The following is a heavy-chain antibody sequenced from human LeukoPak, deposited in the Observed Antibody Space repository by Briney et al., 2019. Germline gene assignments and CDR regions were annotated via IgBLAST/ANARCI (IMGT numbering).Heavy chain of an antibody. D-gene: IGHD5-24*01. CDR2: IYVGGST. V-gene: IGHV3-53*01. CDR3: ARVRDGYKYYFDY. Sequence: GGSLRLSCAASGFIVSSNYMSWVRQAPGKGLEWVSIIYVGGSTYYADSVKCRFTISRDNSKNTLYLQMNSLRAEDTAVYYCARVRDGYKYYFDYWGQGTLVTVSS. CDR1: GFIVSSNY. J-gene: IGHJ4*02.